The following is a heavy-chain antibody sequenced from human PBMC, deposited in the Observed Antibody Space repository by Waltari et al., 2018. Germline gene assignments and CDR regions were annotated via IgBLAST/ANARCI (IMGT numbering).Heavy chain of an antibody. CDR3: ARGEMAANYDY. CDR1: GCTFSSYE. D-gene: IGHD6-19*01. J-gene: IGHJ4*02. CDR2: ISSSGSTI. Sequence: EVQLVESGGGLVQPGGSLRLSCAASGCTFSSYEMNWVRQAPGKGLEWVSYISSSGSTIYYVGSVKGRFTISRDNAKNSLYLQMNSLRVEDTAVYYCARGEMAANYDYWGQGTLVTVSS. V-gene: IGHV3-48*03.